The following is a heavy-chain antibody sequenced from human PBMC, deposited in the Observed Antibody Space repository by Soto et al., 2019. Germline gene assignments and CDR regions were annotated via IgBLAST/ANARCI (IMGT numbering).Heavy chain of an antibody. CDR1: GGYFSGYY. D-gene: IGHD2-15*01. CDR2: INHSGST. J-gene: IGHJ4*02. CDR3: ARWVVAANIRAVFDY. V-gene: IGHV4-34*01. Sequence: QVQLQQWGAGLLKPSETLSLTCAVYGGYFSGYYWSWIRQPPGKGLEWIGEINHSGSTNYNPSLKSRVTISADTSKNQFSLKLSSVTAADTAVYDCARWVVAANIRAVFDYWGQGTLVTVSS.